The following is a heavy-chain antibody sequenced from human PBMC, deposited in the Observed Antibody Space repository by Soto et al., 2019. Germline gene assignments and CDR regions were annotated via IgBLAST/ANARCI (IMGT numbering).Heavy chain of an antibody. CDR1: GYSFTRYW. J-gene: IGHJ6*02. Sequence: PGESLKISCKGSGYSFTRYWIGWVRQMPGKGLEWMGIIYPGDSETRYSPSFQGQVTMSADKSISTAYLQWSSLKASDTAMYYCARQDGDYNFNYYNGMDVWGQGTTVTVSS. CDR3: ARQDGDYNFNYYNGMDV. D-gene: IGHD4-17*01. CDR2: IYPGDSET. V-gene: IGHV5-51*01.